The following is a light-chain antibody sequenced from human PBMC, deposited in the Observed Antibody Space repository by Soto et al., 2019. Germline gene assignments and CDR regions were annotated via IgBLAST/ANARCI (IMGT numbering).Light chain of an antibody. CDR3: AAGDGGLNGDV. Sequence: QSVLTQPPSASGTPGPRVTLSCSGSSSNIGSNDVSWYQQLPGTAPKLLIYNNQRPSGVPDRFSGSKSGTSASLAISGLQAEDEAAYYCAAGDGGLNGDVFGTGTTVTVL. CDR1: SSNIGSND. V-gene: IGLV1-44*01. J-gene: IGLJ1*01. CDR2: NN.